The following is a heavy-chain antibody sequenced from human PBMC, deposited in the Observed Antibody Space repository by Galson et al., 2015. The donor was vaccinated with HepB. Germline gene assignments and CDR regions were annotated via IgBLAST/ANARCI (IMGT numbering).Heavy chain of an antibody. D-gene: IGHD3-10*01. CDR2: IKSKTDGGTT. J-gene: IGHJ4*02. CDR3: TPYGSGMVIVFDY. CDR1: GFTFSNAW. V-gene: IGHV3-15*01. Sequence: SLRLSCAASGFTFSNAWMSWVRQAPGKGLEWVGRIKSKTDGGTTDYAAPVKGRFTISRDDSKNTLYLQMNSLKTEDTAVYYCTPYGSGMVIVFDYWGQGTLVTVSS.